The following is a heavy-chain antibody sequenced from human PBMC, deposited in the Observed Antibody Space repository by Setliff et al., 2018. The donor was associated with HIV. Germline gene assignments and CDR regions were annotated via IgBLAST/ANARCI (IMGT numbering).Heavy chain of an antibody. J-gene: IGHJ4*02. CDR2: VYYSGSP. CDR1: GGSISSSGPGYY. V-gene: IGHV4-39*01. CDR3: ARSQPDTIFGVVIFDY. D-gene: IGHD3-3*01. Sequence: PSETLSLTCTVSGGSISSSGPGYYWGWVRQAPGVGLECIGSVYYSGSPYYNPSLKSRVTISLDTSKNQLSLRLTSMTAADTAVYYCARSQPDTIFGVVIFDYWGQGKMVTVSS.